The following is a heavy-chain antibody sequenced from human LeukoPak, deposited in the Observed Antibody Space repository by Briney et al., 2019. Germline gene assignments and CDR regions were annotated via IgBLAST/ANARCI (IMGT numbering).Heavy chain of an antibody. Sequence: ASVKVSCKTSGYTFTAYYIHWVRQAPGQGLEWMGWINPNSGGTNYAQNFQGRVTMTRDTSFTTVYMELSRLTSDDTAIYYCARGSRGDFWGQGTLVTVSS. CDR3: ARGSRGDF. CDR1: GYTFTAYY. CDR2: INPNSGGT. D-gene: IGHD3-10*01. J-gene: IGHJ4*02. V-gene: IGHV1-2*02.